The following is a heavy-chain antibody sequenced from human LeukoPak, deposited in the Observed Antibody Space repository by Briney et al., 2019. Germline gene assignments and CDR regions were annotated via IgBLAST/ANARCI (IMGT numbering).Heavy chain of an antibody. CDR3: ARDSSGSYYGLGIPFDP. Sequence: SVKVSCKASGGTFSSYAISWVRQAPGQGLEWMGGTIPIFGTANYAQKFQGRVTITADKSTSTAYMELSSLRSEDTAVYYCARDSSGSYYGLGIPFDPWGQGTLVTVSS. J-gene: IGHJ5*02. V-gene: IGHV1-69*06. D-gene: IGHD1-26*01. CDR1: GGTFSSYA. CDR2: TIPIFGTA.